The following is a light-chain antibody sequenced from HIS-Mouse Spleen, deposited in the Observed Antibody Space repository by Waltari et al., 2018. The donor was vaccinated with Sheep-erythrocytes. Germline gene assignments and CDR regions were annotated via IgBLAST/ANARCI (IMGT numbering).Light chain of an antibody. CDR1: SSDVGGYNY. V-gene: IGLV2-11*01. Sequence: QSALTQPRSVSGSPGQSVTISCTGTSSDVGGYNYVSWYQQHPGKAPKLMIYHVSKRPSGVPDRFTGSKSGNTASPTISGLQAEDDADYYCCSYAGSYTYVVFGGGTKLTVL. CDR3: CSYAGSYTYVV. CDR2: HVS. J-gene: IGLJ2*01.